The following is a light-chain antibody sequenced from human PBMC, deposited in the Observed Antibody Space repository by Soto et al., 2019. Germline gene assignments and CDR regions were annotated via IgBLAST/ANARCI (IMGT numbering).Light chain of an antibody. CDR2: DAS. V-gene: IGKV1-5*01. CDR3: QQYNSYPIT. J-gene: IGKJ5*01. CDR1: HSISIW. Sequence: EIQMTQSPSTLSASVGDRVAITSRASHSISIWLAWYQQKPGKAPKLLIYDASSLESGVPSRFSGSGSGTEFTLTISSLQPDDFATYYCQQYNSYPITFAQGTRLENK.